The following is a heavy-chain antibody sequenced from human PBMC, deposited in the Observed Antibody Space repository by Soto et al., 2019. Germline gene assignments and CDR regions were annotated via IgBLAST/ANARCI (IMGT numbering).Heavy chain of an antibody. CDR3: ARGYYYDSSGYPRYYFDY. D-gene: IGHD3-22*01. V-gene: IGHV4-34*01. CDR1: GGSFSGYY. CDR2: INHSGST. J-gene: IGHJ4*02. Sequence: SETLSLTCAVYGGSFSGYYWSWIRQPPGKGLEWIGEINHSGSTNYNPSLKSRVTMSVDTSKNQFSLKLSSVTAADTAVYYCARGYYYDSSGYPRYYFDYWGQGTLVTVPS.